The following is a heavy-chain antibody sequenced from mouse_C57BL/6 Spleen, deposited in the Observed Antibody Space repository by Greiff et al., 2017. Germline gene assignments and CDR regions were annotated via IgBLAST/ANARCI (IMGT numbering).Heavy chain of an antibody. J-gene: IGHJ4*01. V-gene: IGHV5-9-1*02. Sequence: EVKVVESGEGLVKPGGSLKLSCAASGFTFSSYAMSWVRQTPEKRLEWVAYISSGGDYIYYADTVKGRFTISRDNARNTLYLQMSSLKSEDTAMHYCTRDLGRGDYAMDYWGQGTSVTVSS. CDR1: GFTFSSYA. CDR2: ISSGGDYI. D-gene: IGHD4-1*01. CDR3: TRDLGRGDYAMDY.